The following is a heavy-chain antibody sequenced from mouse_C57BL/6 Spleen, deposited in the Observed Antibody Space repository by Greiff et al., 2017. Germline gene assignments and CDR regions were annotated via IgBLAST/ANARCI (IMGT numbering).Heavy chain of an antibody. CDR2: IYPGDGDT. CDR3: ARDGYYGSSAWFAY. Sequence: VQLQQSGPELVKPGASVKISCKASGYAFSSSWMNWVKQRPGKGLEWIGRIYPGDGDTNSNGKFKGKATLTADKSSSTAYMQLSSLTSEDSAVYFCARDGYYGSSAWFAYWGQGTLVTVSA. D-gene: IGHD1-1*01. CDR1: GYAFSSSW. V-gene: IGHV1-82*01. J-gene: IGHJ3*01.